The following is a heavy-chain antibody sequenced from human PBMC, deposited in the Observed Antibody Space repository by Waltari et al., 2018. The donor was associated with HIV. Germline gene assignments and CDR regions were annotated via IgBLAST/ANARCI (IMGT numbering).Heavy chain of an antibody. CDR1: GGSISSSSYY. Sequence: QLQLQESGPGLVKPSETLSLTCTVSGGSISSSSYYWGWIRQPPGKGLEWIGSIYYRGSTYYNPSLKSRGTISVDKSKNQFSLKLSSVTAADTAVYYCAREGGNDFWTGPITKLDYYYYYGRDVWGQGTTVTVAS. CDR3: AREGGNDFWTGPITKLDYYYYYGRDV. V-gene: IGHV4-39*07. D-gene: IGHD3-3*01. CDR2: IYYRGST. J-gene: IGHJ6*02.